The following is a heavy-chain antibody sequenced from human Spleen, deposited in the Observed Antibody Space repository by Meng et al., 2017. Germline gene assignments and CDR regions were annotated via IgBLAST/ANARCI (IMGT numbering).Heavy chain of an antibody. Sequence: SETLSLTCGVYGGSFSGYYWSWSRQPPGKGLEWIGEINHSGSTNYNPSLKSRVTISVDTSKNQFSLKLSSVTAADTAVYYCARVRRYYGSGSYYKGPKYYFDYWGQGTLVTVSS. CDR3: ARVRRYYGSGSYYKGPKYYFDY. J-gene: IGHJ4*02. CDR1: GGSFSGYY. V-gene: IGHV4-34*01. D-gene: IGHD3-10*01. CDR2: INHSGST.